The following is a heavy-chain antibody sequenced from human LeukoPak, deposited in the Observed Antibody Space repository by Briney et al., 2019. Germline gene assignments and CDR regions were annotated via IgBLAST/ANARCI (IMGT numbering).Heavy chain of an antibody. CDR2: INHSGST. V-gene: IGHV4-34*01. Sequence: SETLSLTCAVYGGSFSGYYWSWIRQPPGKGLEWIGEINHSGSTNYNPSLKSRVTISVDTSKNQFSLKLSSVTAADTAVYYCARWQLVSYYYGMDVWGQGTTVTVSS. D-gene: IGHD6-6*01. CDR3: ARWQLVSYYYGMDV. CDR1: GGSFSGYY. J-gene: IGHJ6*02.